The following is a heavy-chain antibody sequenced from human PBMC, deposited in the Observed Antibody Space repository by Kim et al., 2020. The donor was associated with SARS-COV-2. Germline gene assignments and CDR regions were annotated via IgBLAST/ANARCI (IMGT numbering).Heavy chain of an antibody. D-gene: IGHD6-6*01. CDR3: SRASMGARRGYWGV. J-gene: IGHJ3*01. Sequence: SETLSLTCTVSGGSISSYYWSWIRHPHGKGLEWIGLSYTSRSTNSNPTLTIRVTVSVSADTTQNSLTLKSMSATATATSYCSRASMGARRGYWGVW. CDR1: GGSISSYY. CDR2: SYTSRST. V-gene: IGHV4-4*07.